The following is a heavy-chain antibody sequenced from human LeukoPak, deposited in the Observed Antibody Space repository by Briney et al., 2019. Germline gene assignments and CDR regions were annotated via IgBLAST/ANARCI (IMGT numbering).Heavy chain of an antibody. V-gene: IGHV3-7*01. D-gene: IGHD3-22*01. J-gene: IGHJ4*02. CDR1: GFTFSNYW. CDR3: ARSKGSRKNYYDSSGYYLLDY. CDR2: IKQDGSEK. Sequence: GGSLRLSCAASGFTFSNYWMSWVRQAPGKGLEWVANIKQDGSEKYYVDSVKGRFTISRDNAKNSLYLQMNSLRAEDTAVYYCARSKGSRKNYYDSSGYYLLDYWGQGTLVTVSS.